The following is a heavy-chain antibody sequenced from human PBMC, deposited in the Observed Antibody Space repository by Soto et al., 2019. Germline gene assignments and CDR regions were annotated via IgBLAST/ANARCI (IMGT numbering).Heavy chain of an antibody. V-gene: IGHV5-51*01. CDR1: GDRCTTYW. J-gene: IGHJ6*02. CDR2: FYPGDSDS. CDR3: ARGGKGGSNFYGLDV. Sequence: PXEFLKIGCQAAGDRCTTYWIGWVRQIPGKGLEWMGIFYPGDSDSTYSPSFQGQVTISGDKSISAAYLQWSSLKASDTAIYYCARGGKGGSNFYGLDVWGQGTTVTVSS. D-gene: IGHD1-26*01.